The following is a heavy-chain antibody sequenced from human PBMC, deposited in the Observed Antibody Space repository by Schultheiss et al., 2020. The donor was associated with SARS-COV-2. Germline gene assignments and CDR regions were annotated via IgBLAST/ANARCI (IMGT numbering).Heavy chain of an antibody. D-gene: IGHD3-22*01. Sequence: SETLSLTCSVFGGSISSYYWSWIRQPPGKGLEWIGYIYYSGSTNYNPSLKSRVTISVDTSKNQFSLKLSSVTAADTAVYYCARARDHYYDSSGYYYSAHYFDYWGQGTLVTVSS. J-gene: IGHJ4*02. CDR2: IYYSGST. V-gene: IGHV4-59*01. CDR3: ARARDHYYDSSGYYYSAHYFDY. CDR1: GGSISSYY.